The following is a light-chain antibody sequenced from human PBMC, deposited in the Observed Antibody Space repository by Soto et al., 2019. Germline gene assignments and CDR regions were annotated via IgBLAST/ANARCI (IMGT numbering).Light chain of an antibody. J-gene: IGKJ5*01. CDR3: QQRSNWPPIT. CDR1: QSVDRSD. Sequence: VLTQSPGTLSLSPGERATLSCRASQSVDRSDIAWYQQKPGQAPRLLIYDASNRATGIPARFSGSGSGTDFTLTISSLEPEDFAVYYCQQRSNWPPITFGQGTRLEIK. V-gene: IGKV3-11*01. CDR2: DAS.